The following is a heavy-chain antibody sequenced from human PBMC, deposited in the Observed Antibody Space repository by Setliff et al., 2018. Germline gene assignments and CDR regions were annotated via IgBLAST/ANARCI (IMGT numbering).Heavy chain of an antibody. Sequence: LSLTCAVSGYSISSGYYWGWIRQSPGEGLEWIGSIYRNGNTYYNPSLKSRVTISVDTSKNQLSLKLNSVTAADTAVYYCARQIDYGDFQYFDYWGQGTLVTVSS. CDR2: IYRNGNT. D-gene: IGHD4-17*01. CDR3: ARQIDYGDFQYFDY. CDR1: GYSISSGYY. J-gene: IGHJ4*02. V-gene: IGHV4-38-2*01.